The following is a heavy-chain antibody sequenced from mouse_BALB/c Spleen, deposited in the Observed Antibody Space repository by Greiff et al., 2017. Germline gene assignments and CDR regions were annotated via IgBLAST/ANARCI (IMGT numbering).Heavy chain of an antibody. J-gene: IGHJ4*01. V-gene: IGHV1-4*02. CDR3: ARRNWDYAMDY. CDR2: INPSSGYT. CDR1: GYTFTSYT. D-gene: IGHD4-1*01. Sequence: VQLKQSAAELARPGASVKMSCKASGYTFTSYTMHWVKQRPGQGLEWIGYINPSSGYTEYNQKFKDKTTLTADKSSSTAYMQLSSLTSEDSAVYYCARRNWDYAMDYWGQGTSVTVSS.